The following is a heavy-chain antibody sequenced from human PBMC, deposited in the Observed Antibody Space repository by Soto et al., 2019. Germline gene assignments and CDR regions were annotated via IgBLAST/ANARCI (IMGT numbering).Heavy chain of an antibody. CDR2: ISGYHGNT. Sequence: ASVKVSCKASGYTFTSYGINWVRQAPGQGLEWMGWISGYHGNTKYAERLQGRVTMTTDPSTNTVYMDLRSQTPDDTAGYYCARDGSNYQDYFDFWGQGTLVTVSS. V-gene: IGHV1-18*01. J-gene: IGHJ4*02. CDR1: GYTFTSYG. CDR3: ARDGSNYQDYFDF. D-gene: IGHD4-4*01.